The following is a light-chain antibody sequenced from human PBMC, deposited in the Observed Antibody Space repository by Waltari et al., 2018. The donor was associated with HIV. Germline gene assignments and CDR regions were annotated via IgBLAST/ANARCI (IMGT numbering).Light chain of an antibody. V-gene: IGKV4-1*01. Sequence: DIVMTQSPDSLAVSLGARATINCKSSQTLLYPSKNRNYLAWYQQTPGQPPKLLLYWASTRESGVPYRFSGSGSGTDFTLTISSLQAEDVAMYYCQQYYETPQTFGPGTKVQIK. CDR1: QTLLYPSKNRNY. CDR2: WAS. J-gene: IGKJ3*01. CDR3: QQYYETPQT.